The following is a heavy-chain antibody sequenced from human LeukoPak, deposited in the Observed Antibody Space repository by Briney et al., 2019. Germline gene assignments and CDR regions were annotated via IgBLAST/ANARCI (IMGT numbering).Heavy chain of an antibody. CDR3: TTVAAAGQVDY. D-gene: IGHD6-13*01. CDR1: GFTFSSYS. J-gene: IGHJ4*02. V-gene: IGHV3-15*01. CDR2: IKSKTDGGTT. Sequence: GGSLRLSCAASGFTFSSYSMNWVRQAPGKGLEWVGRIKSKTDGGTTDYAAPVKGRFTISRDDSKNTLYLQMNSLETEDTAVYYCTTVAAAGQVDYWGQGTLVTVSS.